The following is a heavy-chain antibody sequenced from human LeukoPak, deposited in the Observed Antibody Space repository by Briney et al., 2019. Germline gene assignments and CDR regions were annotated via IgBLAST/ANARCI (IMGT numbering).Heavy chain of an antibody. CDR1: GYTFTGYY. Sequence: GASVKVSCKXSGYTFTGYYMHWVRQAPGQGLERMGWINPNSGGTNYAQKFQGRVTMTRDTSISTAYMELSRLRSDDTAVYYCARVEINCSTSCYIVAFDIWGQGTMVTVSS. J-gene: IGHJ3*02. V-gene: IGHV1-2*02. CDR2: INPNSGGT. D-gene: IGHD2-2*02. CDR3: ARVEINCSTSCYIVAFDI.